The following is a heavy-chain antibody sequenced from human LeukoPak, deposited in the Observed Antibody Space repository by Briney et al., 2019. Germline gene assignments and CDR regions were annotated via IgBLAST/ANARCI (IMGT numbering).Heavy chain of an antibody. J-gene: IGHJ4*02. Sequence: GGSLRLSCAASGNYWMHWVRQAPGKGLEWVSVVYSGDNTYYADSVKGRFTISRDNSKNTLYLQMNSLRAEDTAVYYSARDREPGTSASRFDYWGQGTLVTVSS. CDR1: GNYW. CDR3: ARDREPGTSASRFDY. V-gene: IGHV3-53*01. D-gene: IGHD2-8*02. CDR2: VYSGDNT.